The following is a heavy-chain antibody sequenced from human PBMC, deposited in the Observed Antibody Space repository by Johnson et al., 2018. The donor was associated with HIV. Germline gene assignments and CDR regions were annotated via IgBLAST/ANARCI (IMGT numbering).Heavy chain of an antibody. V-gene: IGHV3-9*01. Sequence: VQLVESGGGLVQPGRSLRLSCAASGFSFDDYAMHWVRQAPGKGPEWVSGISWNSGSIDYADSVKGRFTISRDNSKNTLYLQMNSLRVEDTAVYYVRVVGDAFDIWGQGTMVTVSS. CDR1: GFSFDDYA. CDR3: RVVGDAFDI. CDR2: ISWNSGSI. J-gene: IGHJ3*02. D-gene: IGHD2-15*01.